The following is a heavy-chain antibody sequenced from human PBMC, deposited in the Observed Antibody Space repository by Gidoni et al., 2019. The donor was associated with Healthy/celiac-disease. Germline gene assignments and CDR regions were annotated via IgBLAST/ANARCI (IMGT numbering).Heavy chain of an antibody. J-gene: IGHJ4*02. CDR1: GGPFSSYA. Sequence: QVQLVQSGAEVKKPGSSVTVSCKASGGPFSSYAISWVRQAPGQGLEWMGGIIPIFGTANYAQKFQGRVTITADKSTSTAYMELSSLRSEDTAVYYCANSVFSSGWYPPDYWGQGTLVTVSS. CDR3: ANSVFSSGWYPPDY. V-gene: IGHV1-69*06. CDR2: IIPIFGTA. D-gene: IGHD6-19*01.